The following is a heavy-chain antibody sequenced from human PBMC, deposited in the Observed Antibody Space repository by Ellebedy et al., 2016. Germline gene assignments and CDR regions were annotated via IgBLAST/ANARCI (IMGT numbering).Heavy chain of an antibody. Sequence: SETLSLTCTVSGGSISSGDCYWSWIRQPPGKGLEWIGYIYYSGCTYYNPSLKSPVTISVDTSKNQFSLKLRAVTAAATAVYYCARDLYYYDSSGYYQEGMDVWGQGTTVTVSS. CDR1: GGSISSGDCY. D-gene: IGHD3-22*01. CDR2: IYYSGCT. CDR3: ARDLYYYDSSGYYQEGMDV. J-gene: IGHJ6*02. V-gene: IGHV4-30-4*01.